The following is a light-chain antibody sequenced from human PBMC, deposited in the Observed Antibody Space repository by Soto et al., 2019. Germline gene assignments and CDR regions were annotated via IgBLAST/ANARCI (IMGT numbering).Light chain of an antibody. Sequence: EILWTQSTGTLSLSPGERATLSCRSSQTIDNYVAWYQQKPGQAPRVLIYDSSIRATGVPDRFSGSGSGTDFTLTISRLEPEDFAVYYCQQYVDSPETFGGGTKVEIK. J-gene: IGKJ4*01. V-gene: IGKV3-20*01. CDR1: QTIDNY. CDR3: QQYVDSPET. CDR2: DSS.